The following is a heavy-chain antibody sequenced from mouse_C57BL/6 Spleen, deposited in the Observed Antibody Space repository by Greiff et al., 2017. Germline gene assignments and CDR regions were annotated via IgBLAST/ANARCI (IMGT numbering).Heavy chain of an antibody. V-gene: IGHV1-62-2*01. J-gene: IGHJ3*01. CDR1: GYTFTEYT. D-gene: IGHD2-4*01. CDR3: ARHDLFYDYDEGWFAY. Sequence: VHLVESGAELVKPGASVKLSCKASGYTFTEYTIHWVKQRSGQGLEWIGWFYPGSGSIKYNEKFKDKATLTADKSSSTVYMELSRLTSEDSAVYFCARHDLFYDYDEGWFAYWGQGTLVTVSA. CDR2: FYPGSGSI.